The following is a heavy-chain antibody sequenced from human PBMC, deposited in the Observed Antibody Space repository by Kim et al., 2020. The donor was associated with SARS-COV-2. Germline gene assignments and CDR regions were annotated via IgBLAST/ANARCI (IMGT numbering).Heavy chain of an antibody. J-gene: IGHJ4*02. CDR3: ARIQRDYYDSSGHDY. V-gene: IGHV4-39*01. CDR2: IYYSGST. Sequence: SETLSLTCTVSGGSISSSSYYWGWIRQPPGKGLEWIGSIYYSGSTYYNPSLKSRVTISVDTSKNQFSLKLSSVTAADTAVYYCARIQRDYYDSSGHDYWGQGTLVTVSS. D-gene: IGHD3-22*01. CDR1: GGSISSSSYY.